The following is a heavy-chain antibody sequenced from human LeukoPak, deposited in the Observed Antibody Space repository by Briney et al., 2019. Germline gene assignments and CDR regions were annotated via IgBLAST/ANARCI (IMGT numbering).Heavy chain of an antibody. CDR1: GGTFSSYA. J-gene: IGHJ4*02. Sequence: GASVKVSCKASGGTFSSYAISWVRQAPGQGLEWMGGIIPIFGTANYAQKFQGRVTITADESTSTAYMELSSLRSEDTAVYYCVGDRDVGMVREPYYFDYWGQGTLVTVSS. V-gene: IGHV1-69*13. CDR2: IIPIFGTA. CDR3: VGDRDVGMVREPYYFDY. D-gene: IGHD3-10*01.